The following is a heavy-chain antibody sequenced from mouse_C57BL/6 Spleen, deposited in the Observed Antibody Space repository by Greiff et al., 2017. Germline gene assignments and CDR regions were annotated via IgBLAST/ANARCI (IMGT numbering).Heavy chain of an antibody. CDR2: INYDGSST. Sequence: DVQLQESEGGLVQPGSSMKLSCTASGFTFSDYYMAWVRQVPEKGLEWVANINYDGSSTNYLDSLKSRFIISRDNAKNLLYLQMSSLKSEDTATYYCARDTTTVYFDYWGQGTTLTVSS. V-gene: IGHV5-16*01. CDR1: GFTFSDYY. D-gene: IGHD1-1*01. CDR3: ARDTTTVYFDY. J-gene: IGHJ2*01.